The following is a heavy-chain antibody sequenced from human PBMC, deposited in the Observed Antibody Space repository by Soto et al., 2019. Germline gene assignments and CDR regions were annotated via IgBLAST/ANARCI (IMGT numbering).Heavy chain of an antibody. CDR2: IDPSDSYT. J-gene: IGHJ6*02. CDR3: ARQKLTRGDYYYGMDV. D-gene: IGHD3-10*01. CDR1: GYSFTSYW. V-gene: IGHV5-10-1*01. Sequence: KVSFKASGYSFTSYWISWVRQMPGKGLEWMGRIDPSDSYTNYSPSFQGHVTISADKSISTAYLQWSSLKASDTAMCYCARQKLTRGDYYYGMDVWGQGTTVTVSS.